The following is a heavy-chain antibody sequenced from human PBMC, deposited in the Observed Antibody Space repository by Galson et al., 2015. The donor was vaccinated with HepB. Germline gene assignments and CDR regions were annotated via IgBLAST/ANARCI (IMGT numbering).Heavy chain of an antibody. J-gene: IGHJ6*02. CDR1: GFTFSNAW. Sequence: SLRLSCAASGFTFSNAWMNWVRQAPGKGLEWVGRIKSKTDGGTTDYAAPVKGRFTISRDDSKNTLYLQMNSLKTEDTAVYYCTTRLPAAIERGGAYYYYYGMDVWGQGTTVTVSS. D-gene: IGHD2-2*01. CDR2: IKSKTDGGTT. CDR3: TTRLPAAIERGGAYYYYYGMDV. V-gene: IGHV3-15*07.